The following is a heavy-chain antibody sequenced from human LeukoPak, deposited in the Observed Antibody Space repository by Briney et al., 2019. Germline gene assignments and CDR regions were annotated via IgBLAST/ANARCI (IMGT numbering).Heavy chain of an antibody. CDR1: GGSISSYY. CDR2: IYNSGST. V-gene: IGHV4-59*01. J-gene: IGHJ4*02. D-gene: IGHD2-15*01. Sequence: SETLSLTCTVSGGSISSYYWSWIRQPPGKGLEWIGYIYNSGSTNYNPSLKSRVTISVDTSKNQFSLKLNSVTAADTAVYYCAGLVAAGIDYWGQGTLVTVSS. CDR3: AGLVAAGIDY.